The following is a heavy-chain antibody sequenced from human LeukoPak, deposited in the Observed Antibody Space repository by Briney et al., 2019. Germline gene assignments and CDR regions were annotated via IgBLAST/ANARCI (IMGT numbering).Heavy chain of an antibody. CDR2: INTDGSST. CDR1: GFTFSNYL. D-gene: IGHD6-6*01. J-gene: IGHJ4*02. CDR3: ARGYSSSYRIDY. V-gene: IGHV3-74*01. Sequence: GSLRLSCATSGFTFSNYLMQWVRQTPGKGLVWVSRINTDGSSTTYADSVKGRFTISRDNAKNTLYLQMNSLSAEDTAVYYCARGYSSSYRIDYWGQGTLVTVSS.